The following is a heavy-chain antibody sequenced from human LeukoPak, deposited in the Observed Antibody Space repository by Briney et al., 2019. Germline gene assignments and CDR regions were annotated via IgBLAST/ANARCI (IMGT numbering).Heavy chain of an antibody. D-gene: IGHD3-22*01. CDR2: INAGNSNT. J-gene: IGHJ4*02. V-gene: IGHV1-3*01. CDR3: ARGRYYYDSSGPDY. Sequence: GASVKVSCKASGYTFTSYAMHWVRQAPGQRLEWMGWINAGNSNTKYSQKFQGRVTITRDTSASTAYMELSSLRSEDTAVYYCARGRYYYDSSGPDYWGQGTLVTVSS. CDR1: GYTFTSYA.